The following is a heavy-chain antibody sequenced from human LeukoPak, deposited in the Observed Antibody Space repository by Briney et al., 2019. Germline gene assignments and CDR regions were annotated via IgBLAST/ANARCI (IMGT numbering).Heavy chain of an antibody. CDR1: GFNFGSYS. V-gene: IGHV3-23*01. CDR2: ISADSAAT. D-gene: IGHD1-1*01. CDR3: AKLEPSYYYFDY. Sequence: GGSLRLSCAASGFNFGSYSMTWVRQAPGKGLEWVSVISADSAATFYADSVKGRFTISRDNSKNTLYLQMNSLRAEDTAVYYCAKLEPSYYYFDYWGQGTLVTVSS. J-gene: IGHJ4*02.